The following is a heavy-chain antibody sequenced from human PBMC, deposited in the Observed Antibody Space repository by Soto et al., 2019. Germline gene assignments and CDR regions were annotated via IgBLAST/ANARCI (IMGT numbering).Heavy chain of an antibody. CDR3: ARGVDYVWGSYFCFDP. CDR2: ISSSISTI. D-gene: IGHD3-16*01. J-gene: IGHJ5*02. V-gene: IGHV3-48*02. Sequence: VQLVESGGGLVQPGGSLRLSCAASGFTFSSYSMNWVRQDPGKGLEWVSYISSSISTIYYADSVKGRFTISSDNAKNSLYLQMYCLRDEDTAVYYCARGVDYVWGSYFCFDPWGQGTLVTVSS. CDR1: GFTFSSYS.